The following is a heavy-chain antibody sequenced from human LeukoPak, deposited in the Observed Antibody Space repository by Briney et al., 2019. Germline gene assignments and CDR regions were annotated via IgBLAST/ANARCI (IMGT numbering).Heavy chain of an antibody. J-gene: IGHJ4*02. CDR1: GFTFSSYG. D-gene: IGHD1-26*01. Sequence: PGGSLRLSCAASGFTFSSYGMHWVPQAPGKGLEWVAVIWYDGSNKYYADSAKGRFTISRDNSKNTLYLQMNSLRAEDTAVYYCAKDRGLGIVGATIFDYWGQGTLATVSS. CDR2: IWYDGSNK. CDR3: AKDRGLGIVGATIFDY. V-gene: IGHV3-33*06.